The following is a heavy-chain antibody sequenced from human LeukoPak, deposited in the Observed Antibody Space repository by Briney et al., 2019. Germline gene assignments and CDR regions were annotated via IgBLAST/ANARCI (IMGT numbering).Heavy chain of an antibody. D-gene: IGHD2-2*01. Sequence: ASVKVSCKASGGTFSSYAISWVRQAPGQGLEWMGRIIPIFGTANYAQKFQGRVTITTDESTSTAYMELSSLRSEDTAVYYCARERTHCSSTSCSDAFDIWGQGTMVTVSS. CDR2: IIPIFGTA. V-gene: IGHV1-69*05. J-gene: IGHJ3*02. CDR3: ARERTHCSSTSCSDAFDI. CDR1: GGTFSSYA.